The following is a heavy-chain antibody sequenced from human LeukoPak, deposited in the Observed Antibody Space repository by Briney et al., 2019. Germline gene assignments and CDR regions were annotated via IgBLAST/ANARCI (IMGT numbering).Heavy chain of an antibody. CDR1: GFTFSDYY. CDR2: ISSSGSTI. Sequence: GGCLRLSCAASGFTFSDYYMSWIRQAPGKGLEWVSYISSSGSTIYYAHSVKGRFTISRDNAKNSLYLQMNSLRAEDTAVYYCASTPVSGARGDYWGQGTLVTVSS. J-gene: IGHJ4*02. CDR3: ASTPVSGARGDY. V-gene: IGHV3-11*01.